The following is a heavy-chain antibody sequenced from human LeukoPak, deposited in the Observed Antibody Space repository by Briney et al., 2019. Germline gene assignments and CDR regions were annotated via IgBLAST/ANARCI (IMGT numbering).Heavy chain of an antibody. D-gene: IGHD3-22*01. V-gene: IGHV1-69*06. CDR3: ARASQNPYYYDSSGYHFDY. Sequence: SVKVSCKASGYTFTSYYMHWVRQAPGQGLEWMGGIIPIFGTANYAQKFQGRVTITADKSTSTAYMELSSLRSEDTAVYYCARASQNPYYYDSSGYHFDYWGQGTLVTVSS. CDR1: GYTFTSYY. CDR2: IIPIFGTA. J-gene: IGHJ4*02.